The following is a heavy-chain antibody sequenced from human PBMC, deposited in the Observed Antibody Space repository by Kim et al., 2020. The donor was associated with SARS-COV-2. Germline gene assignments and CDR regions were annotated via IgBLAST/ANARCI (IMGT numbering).Heavy chain of an antibody. J-gene: IGHJ4*02. V-gene: IGHV3-11*04. D-gene: IGHD6-19*01. CDR3: ARDDLAVAGTFDY. Sequence: YADSVKGRFTIARENAKNSLFLKMNSLRAEDTAVYYCARDDLAVAGTFDYWGQGTLVTVSS.